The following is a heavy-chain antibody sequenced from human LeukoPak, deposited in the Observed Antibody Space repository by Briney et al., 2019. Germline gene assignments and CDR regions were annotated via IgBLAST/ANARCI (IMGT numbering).Heavy chain of an antibody. CDR1: GFTFSSYA. CDR2: ISGSGGST. J-gene: IGHJ4*02. CDR3: AKDPTAHSSGWYLY. D-gene: IGHD6-19*01. V-gene: IGHV3-23*01. Sequence: GGSLRLSCAASGFTFSSYAMSWVRQAPGKGLEWVSAISGSGGSTYYADSVKGRFTISRDNSKNTLYLQMNSLRAEDTAVYYCAKDPTAHSSGWYLYWGQGTLVTVTS.